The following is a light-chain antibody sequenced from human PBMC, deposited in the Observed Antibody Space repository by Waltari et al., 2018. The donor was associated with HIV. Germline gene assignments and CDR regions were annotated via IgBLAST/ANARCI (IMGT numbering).Light chain of an antibody. Sequence: DIQLTQSPSSLSASVGDRVTITCRASHNINPYLHWEQQKPGKAPTLLVYAGTILQSGVPSRFDGGGAGTDFTLTSSSLQPDDFATYLCHQSYRLPLTFGGGTRVEFK. CDR3: HQSYRLPLT. CDR1: HNINPY. V-gene: IGKV1-39*01. J-gene: IGKJ4*01. CDR2: AGT.